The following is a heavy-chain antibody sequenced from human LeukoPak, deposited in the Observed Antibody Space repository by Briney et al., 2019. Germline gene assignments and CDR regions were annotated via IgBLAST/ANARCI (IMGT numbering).Heavy chain of an antibody. Sequence: ASVKVSCKASGYTFTSYGITWVRQAPGQGLEWMGWISGYNGNTNYAQKVQGRVTMTTDTTTSTAYMELRSLRSDDTAVYYCARGGEYCSSTNCYSGWFDPWGQGTLVTVSS. CDR1: GYTFTSYG. J-gene: IGHJ5*02. CDR2: ISGYNGNT. D-gene: IGHD2-2*01. CDR3: ARGGEYCSSTNCYSGWFDP. V-gene: IGHV1-18*01.